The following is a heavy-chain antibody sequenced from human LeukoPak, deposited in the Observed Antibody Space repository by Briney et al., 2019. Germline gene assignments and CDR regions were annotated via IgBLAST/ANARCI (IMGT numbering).Heavy chain of an antibody. J-gene: IGHJ4*02. V-gene: IGHV3-23*01. D-gene: IGHD3-9*01. Sequence: GGSLGLSCAASGFIFRNYAMSWVRRAPGKGLEWVSAITGSGDTTYYADSVKGRFTISRDNSKNTLYVEMNTLRAEDTAVYYCAKWGDYDILTGYYVSDFWGQGTLVTVSS. CDR3: AKWGDYDILTGYYVSDF. CDR2: ITGSGDTT. CDR1: GFIFRNYA.